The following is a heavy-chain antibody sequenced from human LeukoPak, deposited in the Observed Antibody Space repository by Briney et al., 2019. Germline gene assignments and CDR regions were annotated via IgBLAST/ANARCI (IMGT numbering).Heavy chain of an antibody. V-gene: IGHV3-11*05. CDR1: GFTFGDYQ. CDR3: VRDRLQLWPDAFDI. D-gene: IGHD5-18*01. Sequence: PGGSLRLTCEASGFTFGDYQMTWIRQAPGKGLEWVSYISSSSSYTNYADSVKGRFTISRDNSKNTLYLQMNSLRAEDTALYFCVRDRLQLWPDAFDIWGRGTMVTVAS. CDR2: ISSSSSYT. J-gene: IGHJ3*02.